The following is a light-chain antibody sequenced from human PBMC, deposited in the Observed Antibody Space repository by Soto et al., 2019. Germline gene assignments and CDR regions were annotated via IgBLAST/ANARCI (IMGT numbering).Light chain of an antibody. V-gene: IGLV2-14*01. J-gene: IGLJ2*01. CDR3: SSYTSSSTS. Sequence: QSALTQPASVSGSPGQSITISCTGTSSDVGGYNYVSWYQQHPGKAPKLMIYEVSNRPSGVSNRFSCSKSGNTASLTISGLQAEDEADYYCSSYTSSSTSFGGGTKLTVL. CDR2: EVS. CDR1: SSDVGGYNY.